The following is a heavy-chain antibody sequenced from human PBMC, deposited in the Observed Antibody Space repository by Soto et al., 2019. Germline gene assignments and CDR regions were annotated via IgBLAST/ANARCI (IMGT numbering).Heavy chain of an antibody. V-gene: IGHV5-51*01. Sequence: GESLKISCNGSGYSFTSYWIGWVRQMPGKGLELMGIIYPGDSDTRYSPSFQGQVTISTDKSISTAYLQLSSLKASDIAMYYCASGAWSGYPGGYYYGMDVWGQGTTVTVSS. J-gene: IGHJ6*02. D-gene: IGHD3-3*01. CDR1: GYSFTSYW. CDR3: ASGAWSGYPGGYYYGMDV. CDR2: IYPGDSDT.